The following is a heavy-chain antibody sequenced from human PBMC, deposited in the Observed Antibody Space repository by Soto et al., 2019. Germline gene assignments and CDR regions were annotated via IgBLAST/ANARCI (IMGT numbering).Heavy chain of an antibody. CDR3: ARVDAYKHPTLGY. D-gene: IGHD1-1*01. V-gene: IGHV1-18*01. Sequence: ASVKLAWKVSVYTFTSYGISWVRQAPGQGLEWMGWINPYNSNIIYAQKFQDRVTMTTDTSTSTAYMELRSLRSDDTAVYYCARVDAYKHPTLGYWGQGTLVT. CDR1: VYTFTSYG. CDR2: INPYNSNI. J-gene: IGHJ4*02.